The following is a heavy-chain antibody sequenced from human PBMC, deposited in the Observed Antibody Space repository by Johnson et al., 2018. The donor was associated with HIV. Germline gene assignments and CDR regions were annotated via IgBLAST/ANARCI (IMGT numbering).Heavy chain of an antibody. CDR3: TTDPTVLEVFDI. D-gene: IGHD3-3*02. CDR1: GFIISNYW. J-gene: IGHJ3*02. CDR2: IKEDGSED. V-gene: IGHV3-7*05. Sequence: VQLVESGGGVVQPGRSLRLSCAASGFIISNYWMSWVRQAPGKGLEWLANIKEDGSEDYYVDSLKGRFAISRDNAKNSLYLQMNSLRAEDTAVYYCTTDPTVLEVFDIWGQGTMVIVSS.